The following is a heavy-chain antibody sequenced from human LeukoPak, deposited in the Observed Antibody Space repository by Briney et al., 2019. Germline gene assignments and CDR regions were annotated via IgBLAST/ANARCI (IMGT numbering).Heavy chain of an antibody. Sequence: GGSLRLSCAASGFTFSNYGMRWVRQAAGKGLEWVSAISSGEGNTYYADSVKGRFTISRDNSKNTLYLQMDSLRAEDTAVYYCAKPADSGRYRDFDYWGQGTLVTVSS. V-gene: IGHV3-23*01. CDR2: ISSGEGNT. J-gene: IGHJ4*02. CDR3: AKPADSGRYRDFDY. CDR1: GFTFSNYG. D-gene: IGHD1-26*01.